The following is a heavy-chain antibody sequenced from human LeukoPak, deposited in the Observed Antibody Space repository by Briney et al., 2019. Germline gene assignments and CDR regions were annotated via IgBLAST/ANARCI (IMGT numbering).Heavy chain of an antibody. Sequence: PGGSLRLSCAASGFTFNDYPMHWVRQAPGKGLEWASGISWISGITDYADSVRGRFTISRDNAKNSLYLQMDSLRAEDTAVYYCVKDNVDDSCVDCPLGDAFDVWGQGTVVSVSS. V-gene: IGHV3-9*01. J-gene: IGHJ3*01. D-gene: IGHD2-21*01. CDR2: ISWISGIT. CDR1: GFTFNDYP. CDR3: VKDNVDDSCVDCPLGDAFDV.